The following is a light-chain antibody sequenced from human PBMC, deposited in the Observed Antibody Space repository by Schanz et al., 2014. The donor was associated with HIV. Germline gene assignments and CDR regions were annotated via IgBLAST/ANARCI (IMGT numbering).Light chain of an antibody. CDR1: NSDVGYYSY. V-gene: IGLV2-14*03. CDR2: DVS. Sequence: QSALTQPASVSGSPGQSITISCTGTNSDVGYYSYVSWYQQHPGKAPKLMIYDVSKRPSGVPDRFSGSKSGNTASLTISGLQAEDEADYFCCSDTRTGTLIFGGGTKLTVL. J-gene: IGLJ2*01. CDR3: CSDTRTGTLI.